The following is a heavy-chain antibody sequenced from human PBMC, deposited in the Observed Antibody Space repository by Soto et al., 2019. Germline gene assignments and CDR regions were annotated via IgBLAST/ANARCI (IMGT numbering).Heavy chain of an antibody. D-gene: IGHD1-26*01. CDR1: GFTFSSYW. CDR2: IKQDGSEK. Sequence: EVQLVESGGGLVQPGESLRLSCAASGFTFSSYWMTWVRQAPGKGLEWVANIKQDGSEKYYVDSVRGRFTMSRDNAKNLLYLQMNSLRAEDTAVYYCARVVGATQMDFDYWGQGTLVTVSS. CDR3: ARVVGATQMDFDY. J-gene: IGHJ4*02. V-gene: IGHV3-7*01.